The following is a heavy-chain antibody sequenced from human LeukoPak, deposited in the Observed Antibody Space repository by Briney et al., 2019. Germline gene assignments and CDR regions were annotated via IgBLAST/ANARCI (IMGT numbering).Heavy chain of an antibody. V-gene: IGHV3-53*01. CDR3: ARTVLGRELYYFDY. D-gene: IGHD1-26*01. CDR2: IYSGGST. CDR1: GFTVSSNY. Sequence: GGSLRLSCAASGFTVSSNYMSWVRQAPGKGLEWVSVIYSGGSTYYADSVKGRFTISRDNSKNTLYLQMNSLRAEDTAVYYCARTVLGRELYYFDYWGQGTLVTVSS. J-gene: IGHJ4*02.